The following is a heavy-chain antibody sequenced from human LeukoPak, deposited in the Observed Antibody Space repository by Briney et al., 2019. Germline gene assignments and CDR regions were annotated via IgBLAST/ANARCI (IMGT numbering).Heavy chain of an antibody. Sequence: SETLSLTCTVSGGSINSGSYYWSWIRQPAGKGLEWIGRIYTSGSTKYNPSLKSRVTISVDTSKNQFSLKLSSVTAADTAVYYCARHLGYYDSSGYHNAFDIWGQGTMVTVSS. CDR1: GGSINSGSYY. D-gene: IGHD3-22*01. CDR2: IYTSGST. J-gene: IGHJ3*02. CDR3: ARHLGYYDSSGYHNAFDI. V-gene: IGHV4-61*02.